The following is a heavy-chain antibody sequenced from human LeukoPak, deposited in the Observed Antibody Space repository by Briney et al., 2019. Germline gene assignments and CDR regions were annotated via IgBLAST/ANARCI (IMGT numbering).Heavy chain of an antibody. V-gene: IGHV1-8*01. Sequence: ASVKLSRKASGYTFTSYGINWVRQATGQGLEWRGWMNPNSGNTGYAQKFQGRVTMTRNTSISTAYMELSSLRSEATAVYYCARLADSSGSSYWGQGTLDTVSS. J-gene: IGHJ4*02. CDR1: GYTFTSYG. CDR2: MNPNSGNT. D-gene: IGHD3-22*01. CDR3: ARLADSSGSSY.